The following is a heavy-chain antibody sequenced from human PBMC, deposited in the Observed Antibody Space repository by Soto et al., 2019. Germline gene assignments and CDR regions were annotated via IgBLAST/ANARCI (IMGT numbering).Heavy chain of an antibody. Sequence: GESLKISCKGSGFSFTSQWIAWVRQMPGKGLEWMGTAYPSDSHTRYSPSFQGQVTISADKSISTAYLQMNSLRAEDTAVYYCARDLILKSGYDNIFDCWGQGTLVTVSS. V-gene: IGHV5-51*01. J-gene: IGHJ4*02. CDR2: AYPSDSHT. CDR1: GFSFTSQW. CDR3: ARDLILKSGYDNIFDC. D-gene: IGHD5-12*01.